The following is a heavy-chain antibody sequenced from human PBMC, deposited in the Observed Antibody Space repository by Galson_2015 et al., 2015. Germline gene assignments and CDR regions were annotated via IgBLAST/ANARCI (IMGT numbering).Heavy chain of an antibody. CDR1: GFTFSTYA. Sequence: SLRLSCAASGFTFSTYAIHWVRQAPGKGLEWVAVISYDGSKKSSADSVKGRFSVSRDNSKNTVYLQMSSLSVEDTAVYYCARDGPNGLTSVDYWGQGSLVTASP. V-gene: IGHV3-30-3*01. J-gene: IGHJ4*02. CDR2: ISYDGSKK. CDR3: ARDGPNGLTSVDY. D-gene: IGHD1-14*01.